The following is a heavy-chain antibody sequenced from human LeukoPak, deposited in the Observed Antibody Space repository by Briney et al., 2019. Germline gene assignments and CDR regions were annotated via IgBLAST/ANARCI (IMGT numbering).Heavy chain of an antibody. D-gene: IGHD6-19*01. Sequence: GGSLRLSCAASGFSFSSYAMSWVRQAPGKGLEWVSSISGSGDNTYYAESVKGRFTISRDNSKNTLFLQMNSLRAEDTAVFYCAKRPGYTTGWFFDFWGQGTLVTVSS. CDR1: GFSFSSYA. J-gene: IGHJ4*02. V-gene: IGHV3-23*01. CDR2: ISGSGDNT. CDR3: AKRPGYTTGWFFDF.